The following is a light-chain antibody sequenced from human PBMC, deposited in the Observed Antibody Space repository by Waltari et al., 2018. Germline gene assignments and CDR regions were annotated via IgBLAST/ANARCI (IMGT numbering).Light chain of an antibody. CDR1: NIGSKN. J-gene: IGLJ3*02. Sequence: SYEMTQPLSVSVALGQTARITCGGNNIGSKNVHWYQQRPGQAPVLVLYRDSERPSAIPARFPGTSSGNTATLTISRAHAGDEADYYCQVWDSSTGVFGGGTKLPVL. V-gene: IGLV3-9*01. CDR3: QVWDSSTGV. CDR2: RDS.